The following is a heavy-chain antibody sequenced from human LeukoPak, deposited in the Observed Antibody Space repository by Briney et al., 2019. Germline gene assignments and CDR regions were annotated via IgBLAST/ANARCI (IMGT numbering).Heavy chain of an antibody. CDR2: IYHSGST. Sequence: SGTLSLTCAVSGGSISSSNWWRWVRPPPGKGLEWIGEIYHSGSTNYNPSLKSRVTISVDKSKNQFSLKLSSVTAADTAVYYCARDPPDYYDSSGYDSGWGQGTLVTVSS. V-gene: IGHV4-4*02. J-gene: IGHJ4*02. D-gene: IGHD3-22*01. CDR1: GGSISSSNW. CDR3: ARDPPDYYDSSGYDSG.